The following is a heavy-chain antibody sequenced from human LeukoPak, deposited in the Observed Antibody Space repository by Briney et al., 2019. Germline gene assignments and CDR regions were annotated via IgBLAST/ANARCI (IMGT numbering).Heavy chain of an antibody. V-gene: IGHV1-18*01. CDR3: ARSGWQTRDFDY. J-gene: IGHJ4*02. CDR2: ISAYNGNT. CDR1: GYTFTSYG. D-gene: IGHD6-19*01. Sequence: ASVKVSCKASGYTFTSYGISWVRQAPGQGLEWMGWISAYNGNTNYAQKLQGRVTITADESTSTAYMELSSLRSEDTAVYYCARSGWQTRDFDYWGQGTLVTVSS.